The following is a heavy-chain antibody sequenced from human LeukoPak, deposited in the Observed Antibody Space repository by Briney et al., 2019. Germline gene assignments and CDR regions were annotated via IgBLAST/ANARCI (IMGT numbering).Heavy chain of an antibody. CDR3: ARTELADY. D-gene: IGHD1-26*01. CDR1: GFSFSNYN. Sequence: GGSLRPSCTASGFSFSNYNINWVRQAPGTGLEWVSSISGSSSHIHYGDSVKGRFTISRDNAKSSVFLQMNNLRVEDTAVYYCARTELADYWGQGTLVTVSS. J-gene: IGHJ4*02. V-gene: IGHV3-21*06. CDR2: ISGSSSHI.